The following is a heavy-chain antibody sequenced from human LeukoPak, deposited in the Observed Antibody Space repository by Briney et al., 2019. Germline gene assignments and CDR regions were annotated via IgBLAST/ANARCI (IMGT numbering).Heavy chain of an antibody. V-gene: IGHV3-48*03. CDR3: ARTNRNTAMAMDV. J-gene: IGHJ6*02. CDR2: ISSSGSTI. D-gene: IGHD5-18*01. Sequence: PGGSLRLSCAASGSTFSSYEMNWVRQAPGKGLEWVSCISSSGSTIYYADSVKGRFTISRDNAKNSLYLQMNSLRAEDTAVYYCARTNRNTAMAMDVWGQGTTVTVSS. CDR1: GSTFSSYE.